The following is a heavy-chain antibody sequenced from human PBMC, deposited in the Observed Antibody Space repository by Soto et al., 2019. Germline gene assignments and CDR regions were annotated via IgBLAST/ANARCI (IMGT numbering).Heavy chain of an antibody. CDR2: ISGSGGST. D-gene: IGHD3-3*01. V-gene: IGHV3-23*01. CDR1: GFTFSSYA. Sequence: GGSLRLSCAAPGFTFSSYAMSWVRQAPGKGLEWVSAISGSGGSTYYADSVKGRFTISRDNSKNTLYLQMNSLRAEDTAVYYCAKDSRITIFGVVIMDAFDIWGQGTMVTVSS. J-gene: IGHJ3*02. CDR3: AKDSRITIFGVVIMDAFDI.